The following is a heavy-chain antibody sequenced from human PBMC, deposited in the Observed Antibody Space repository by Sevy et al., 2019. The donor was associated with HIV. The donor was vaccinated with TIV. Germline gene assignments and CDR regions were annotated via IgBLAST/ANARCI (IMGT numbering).Heavy chain of an antibody. V-gene: IGHV4-4*02. CDR3: ARDKVAYYYGSGYYYGMDV. CDR2: IYHSGST. D-gene: IGHD3-10*01. J-gene: IGHJ6*02. CDR1: GGSISSSNW. Sequence: SETLPLTCAVSGGSISSSNWWSWVRQPPGKGLEWIGEIYHSGSTNYNPSLKSRVTISVDKSKNQFSLKLSSVTAADTAVYYCARDKVAYYYGSGYYYGMDVWGQGTTVTVSS.